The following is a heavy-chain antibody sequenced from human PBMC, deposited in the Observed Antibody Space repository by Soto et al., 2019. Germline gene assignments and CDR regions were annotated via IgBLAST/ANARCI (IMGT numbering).Heavy chain of an antibody. CDR2: IKSKTDGGTT. Sequence: GESLKISCAASGFTFSNAWMSWVRQAPGKGLEWVGRIKSKTDGGTTDYAAPMKGRFTITRDDSKNTLYLQMNSLKTEDTAVYYCTIQTGTTSFFAFDIWGQGTMVTVSS. CDR3: TIQTGTTSFFAFDI. CDR1: GFTFSNAW. J-gene: IGHJ3*02. V-gene: IGHV3-15*01. D-gene: IGHD1-1*01.